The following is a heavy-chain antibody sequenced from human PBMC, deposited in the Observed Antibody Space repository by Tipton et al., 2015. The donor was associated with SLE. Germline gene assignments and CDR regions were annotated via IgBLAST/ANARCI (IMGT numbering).Heavy chain of an antibody. CDR3: ARLFEGGSYYGDAFDI. J-gene: IGHJ3*02. CDR2: IYTSGST. D-gene: IGHD1-26*01. CDR1: GGSISSGSYY. V-gene: IGHV4-61*02. Sequence: TLSLTCTVSGGSISSGSYYWSWIRQPAGKGLEWIGRIYTSGSTNYNPSLKSRDTISVDTSKNHFSLKLSSVTAADTAVYYCARLFEGGSYYGDAFDIWGQGTMVTVSS.